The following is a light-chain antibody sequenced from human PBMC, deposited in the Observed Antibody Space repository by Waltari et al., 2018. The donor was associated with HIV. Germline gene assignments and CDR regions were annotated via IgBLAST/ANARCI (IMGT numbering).Light chain of an antibody. CDR2: GAS. V-gene: IGKV3-15*01. Sequence: EVVMTQSPATVSVSPGERATLSCRASQSLSSNLAWYQQKPGQAPRLLIYGASTRAIGVPARFSGSGSGTEFTLTISSLQSEDFGVYYCQQYNNWPQTWPPGTFGQGTKLEIK. J-gene: IGKJ1*01. CDR3: QQYNNWPQTWPPGT. CDR1: QSLSSN.